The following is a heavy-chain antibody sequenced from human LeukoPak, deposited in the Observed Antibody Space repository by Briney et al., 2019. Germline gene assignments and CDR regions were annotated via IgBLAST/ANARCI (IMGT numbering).Heavy chain of an antibody. CDR1: GYTFTGYY. Sequence: ASVKVSCKASGYTFTGYYMHWVRQAPGQGLEWMGRINPNSGGTNYAQKFQGRVTMTRDTSISTVYMELSRLRSDDTAVYYCARVDYYESSGYYEYWGQGTLVTVSS. CDR3: ARVDYYESSGYYEY. D-gene: IGHD3-22*01. J-gene: IGHJ4*02. CDR2: INPNSGGT. V-gene: IGHV1-2*06.